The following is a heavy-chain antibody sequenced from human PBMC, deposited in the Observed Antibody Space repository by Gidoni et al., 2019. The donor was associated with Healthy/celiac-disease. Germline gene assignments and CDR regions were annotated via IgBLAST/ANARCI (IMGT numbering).Heavy chain of an antibody. D-gene: IGHD3-16*02. CDR3: ARGPDDYIWGSYRPGGRSEYFQH. CDR2: INHSGST. CDR1: GGSFSGYY. Sequence: QVQLQQWGAGLLKPSETLSLTCAVYGGSFSGYYCSRIRQPPGKGLEWIGEINHSGSTNYNPSLKSRVTISVDTSKNQFSLKLSSVTAADTAVYYCARGPDDYIWGSYRPGGRSEYFQHWGQGTLVTVSS. J-gene: IGHJ1*01. V-gene: IGHV4-34*01.